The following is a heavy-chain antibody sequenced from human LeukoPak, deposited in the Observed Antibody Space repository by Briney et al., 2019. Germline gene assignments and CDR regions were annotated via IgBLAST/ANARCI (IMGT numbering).Heavy chain of an antibody. V-gene: IGHV4-4*02. D-gene: IGHD1-26*01. CDR3: ARNIVGANAFDY. Sequence: SGTLSPTCGVSGGSISGSNWWSWVRQPPGKGLEWIGEFHHAESTNYNPSLKSRVTISVDKSKNQFSLRLSSVTAADTAVYYCARNIVGANAFDYWGQGTLVTVSS. J-gene: IGHJ4*02. CDR1: GGSISGSNW. CDR2: FHHAEST.